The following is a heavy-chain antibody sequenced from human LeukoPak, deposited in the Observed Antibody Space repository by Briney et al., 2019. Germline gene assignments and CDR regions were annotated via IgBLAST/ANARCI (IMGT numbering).Heavy chain of an antibody. J-gene: IGHJ4*02. V-gene: IGHV3-48*01. CDR2: ISSSSSTI. CDR3: ARDRGGWPDY. CDR1: GFTFSSYA. D-gene: IGHD6-19*01. Sequence: GGSLRLSCAASGFTFSSYAMSWVRQAPGKGLEWLSYISSSSSTIYYAGSVKGRFTISRDNAKNSLYLQLNSLRPEDTGLYYCARDRGGWPDYWGQETLVTVSS.